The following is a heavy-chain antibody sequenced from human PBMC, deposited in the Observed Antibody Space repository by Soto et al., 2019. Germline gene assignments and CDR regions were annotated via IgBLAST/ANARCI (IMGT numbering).Heavy chain of an antibody. CDR3: AGLRPPNYYGSGSFYYGMDV. D-gene: IGHD3-10*01. J-gene: IGHJ6*02. V-gene: IGHV4-39*01. CDR2: IYYSGST. Sequence: SETLSLTCTVSGGSISSSSYYWGWIRQPPGKGLEWIGSIYYSGSTYYNPSLKSRVTISVDTSKNQFSLKLSSVTAADTAVYYCAGLRPPNYYGSGSFYYGMDVWGQGTTVTVSS. CDR1: GGSISSSSYY.